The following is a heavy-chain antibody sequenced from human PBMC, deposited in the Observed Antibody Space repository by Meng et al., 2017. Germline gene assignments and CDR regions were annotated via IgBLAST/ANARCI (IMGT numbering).Heavy chain of an antibody. J-gene: IGHJ4*02. D-gene: IGHD3-16*01. CDR2: IYSGGST. Sequence: VQLVGSGGGCVKPGGSLRLSCAASGFAFNDYSMSWIRQAPGKGLEWVSVIYSGGSTYYADSVKGRFTISRDNSKNTLYLQMNSLRAEDTAVYYCARDLGYWGQGTLVTVSS. CDR3: ARDLGY. CDR1: GFAFNDYS. V-gene: IGHV3-66*01.